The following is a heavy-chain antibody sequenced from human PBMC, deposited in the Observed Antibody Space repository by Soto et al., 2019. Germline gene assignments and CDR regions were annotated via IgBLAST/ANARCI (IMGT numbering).Heavy chain of an antibody. V-gene: IGHV3-48*01. D-gene: IGHD3-22*01. CDR3: ARDQLYYNDISGRPLNAFDV. CDR1: GFTFSSYA. J-gene: IGHJ3*01. CDR2: IGIGSSTK. Sequence: PGGSLRLSCASSGFTFSSYAMYLVRQAPGKGLEWVSYIGIGSSTKYYADSVKGRFTISRDNAKNSLYLQMNSLRAEDTAVYYCARDQLYYNDISGRPLNAFDVWGQGTMVTVSS.